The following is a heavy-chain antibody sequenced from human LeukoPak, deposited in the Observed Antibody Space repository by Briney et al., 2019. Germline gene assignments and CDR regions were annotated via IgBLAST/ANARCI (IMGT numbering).Heavy chain of an antibody. D-gene: IGHD2-21*01. CDR1: GGSISSYY. J-gene: IGHJ3*02. CDR3: ARESPQCDEDAFDI. Sequence: SETLSLTCTVSGGSISSYYWSWIRQPAGKGLEWIGRIYTSGSTNYNPSLKSRVTMSVDTSKNQFSLKLSSVTAADTAVYYCARESPQCDEDAFDIWGQGTMVTVSS. V-gene: IGHV4-4*07. CDR2: IYTSGST.